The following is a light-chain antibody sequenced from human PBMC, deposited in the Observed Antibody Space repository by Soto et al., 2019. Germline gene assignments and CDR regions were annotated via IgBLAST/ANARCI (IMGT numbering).Light chain of an antibody. V-gene: IGLV2-14*01. CDR3: TSYTSSSTPCYV. J-gene: IGLJ1*01. CDR2: DVS. CDR1: SSDVGGYNY. Sequence: QSALTQPASVSGSPGQSITISCTGTSSDVGGYNYVSWYQQPPGKAPKLMIYDVSNRPSGVSNRFSGSKSGNTASLTISGLQAEDEADYSCTSYTSSSTPCYVFGTGTKVNV.